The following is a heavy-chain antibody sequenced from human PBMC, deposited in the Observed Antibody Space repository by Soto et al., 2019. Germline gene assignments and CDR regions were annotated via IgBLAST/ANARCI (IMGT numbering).Heavy chain of an antibody. V-gene: IGHV3-15*01. J-gene: IGHJ5*02. CDR1: GFTFSNAW. CDR3: TTDPQNWNDVRVRFDP. Sequence: EVQLVESGGGLVKPGGSLRLSCAASGFTFSNAWMSWVRQAPGKGLEWVGRIKSKTDGGTTDYAAPVKGRFTISRDDSKNTLYLQMNSLKTEDTAVYYCTTDPQNWNDVRVRFDPWGQGTLVTVS. CDR2: IKSKTDGGTT. D-gene: IGHD1-1*01.